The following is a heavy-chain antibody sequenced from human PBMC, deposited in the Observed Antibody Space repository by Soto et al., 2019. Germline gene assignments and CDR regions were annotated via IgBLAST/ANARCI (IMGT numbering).Heavy chain of an antibody. D-gene: IGHD5-12*01. J-gene: IGHJ4*02. V-gene: IGHV4-4*07. CDR3: AREGSYSAYNFAHGIQLWSFDF. CDR1: GGSINTFY. CDR2: IFSSGST. Sequence: KPSETLSLTCTVSGGSINTFYWSWVRQLAGKGLEWIGRIFSSGSTSFNPSLESRVAMSVDTSKNHFSLNLSSVTAADMAVYYCAREGSYSAYNFAHGIQLWSFDFWGQGALVTVSS.